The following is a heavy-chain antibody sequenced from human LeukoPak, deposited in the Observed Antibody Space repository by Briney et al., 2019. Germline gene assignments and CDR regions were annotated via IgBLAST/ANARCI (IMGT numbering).Heavy chain of an antibody. D-gene: IGHD6-19*01. CDR1: GYSFTSYW. CDR2: IYPGDSDT. CDR3: ARQIAVAGTPYYYYGMDV. V-gene: IGHV5-51*01. Sequence: GESLRISCKGSGYSFTSYWIGWVRQMPGKGLEWMGIIYPGDSDTRYSPSLQGQVTISADKSISTAYLQWSSLKASDTAMYYCARQIAVAGTPYYYYGMDVWGQGTTVTVSS. J-gene: IGHJ6*02.